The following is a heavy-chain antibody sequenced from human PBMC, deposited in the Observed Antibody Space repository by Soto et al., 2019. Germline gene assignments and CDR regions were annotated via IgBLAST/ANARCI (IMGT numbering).Heavy chain of an antibody. CDR2: INAGNGNT. CDR1: GYTFTSYA. CDR3: ARAVAVTADFDY. J-gene: IGHJ4*02. Sequence: QVQLVPSGAEETKPGASVKVSCKASGYTFTSYAMHWVRQAPGQRLEWMGWINAGNGNTKYSQKFQGRVTITRGTSASTAYMELSILRSEDTAVYYCARAVAVTADFDYWGQGTLVTVSS. V-gene: IGHV1-3*05. D-gene: IGHD2-21*02.